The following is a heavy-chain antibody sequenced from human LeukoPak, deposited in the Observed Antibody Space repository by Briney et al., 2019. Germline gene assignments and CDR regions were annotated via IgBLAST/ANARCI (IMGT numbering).Heavy chain of an antibody. CDR1: GFTFSSYG. CDR2: IKQDGSEK. J-gene: IGHJ3*02. CDR3: AREPTYCGGDCYWDAFDI. Sequence: GGSLRLSCAASGFTFSSYGMSWVRQAPGKGLEWVANIKQDGSEKYYVDSVKGRFTISRDNAKNSLDLQMNSLSAEDTAVYYCAREPTYCGGDCYWDAFDIWGQGTMVTVSS. V-gene: IGHV3-7*01. D-gene: IGHD2-21*01.